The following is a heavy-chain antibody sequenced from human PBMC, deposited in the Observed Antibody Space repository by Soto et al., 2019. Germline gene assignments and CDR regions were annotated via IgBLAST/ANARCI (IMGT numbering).Heavy chain of an antibody. CDR2: IYYSGST. V-gene: IGHV4-39*01. CDR1: GGSISSSSYY. D-gene: IGHD5-12*01. CDR3: ARHQSGYDSAVGNLFPTPRKYYYYYYMDV. J-gene: IGHJ6*03. Sequence: SETLSLTCTVSGGSISSSSYYWGWIRQPPGKGLEWIGSIYYSGSTYYNPSLKSRVTISVYTSKNQFSLKLSSVTAADTAVYYCARHQSGYDSAVGNLFPTPRKYYYYYYMDVWGKGTTVTVSS.